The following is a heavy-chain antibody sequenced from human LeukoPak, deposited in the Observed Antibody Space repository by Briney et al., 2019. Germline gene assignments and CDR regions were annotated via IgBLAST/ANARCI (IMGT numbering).Heavy chain of an antibody. Sequence: SVKASCKASGGTFSSYAISWVRQAPGQGLEWMGRIIPILGIANYAQKFQGRVTITADKSTSTAYMELSSLRSEDTAVYYCARDRYGSGSYYGDSDYWGQGTLVTVSS. J-gene: IGHJ4*02. V-gene: IGHV1-69*04. CDR3: ARDRYGSGSYYGDSDY. CDR2: IIPILGIA. D-gene: IGHD3-10*01. CDR1: GGTFSSYA.